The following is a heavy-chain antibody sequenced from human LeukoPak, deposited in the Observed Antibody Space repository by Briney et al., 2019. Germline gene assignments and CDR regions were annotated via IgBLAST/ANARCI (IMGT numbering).Heavy chain of an antibody. Sequence: GGSRGLSCEASGLTFTTHWMNGFRKAPGKGLVWVSHINSDGSITSYADSAKGRFTISRDNAKNTLYLQMNSLRAEDTAVYYCARDAADTANAVWGQGTTVTVSS. D-gene: IGHD5-18*01. CDR2: INSDGSIT. V-gene: IGHV3-74*01. CDR3: ARDAADTANAV. CDR1: GLTFTTHW. J-gene: IGHJ6*02.